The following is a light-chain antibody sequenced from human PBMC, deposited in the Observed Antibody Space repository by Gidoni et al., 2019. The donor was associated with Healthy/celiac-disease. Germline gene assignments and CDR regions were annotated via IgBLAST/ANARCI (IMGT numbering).Light chain of an antibody. CDR2: EVS. J-gene: IGKJ2*01. V-gene: IGKV2-29*02. CDR3: MQGIHLRYT. CDR1: QSLLHSDGKTY. Sequence: DIVMTQTPLSLSVTPGQPASISCKSSQSLLHSDGKTYLYWYLQKPGQSPQLLIYEVSIRFSGVPDSFSGSGSGTDFTLKISRVEAEDVGVYYCMQGIHLRYTFGQGTKLEIK.